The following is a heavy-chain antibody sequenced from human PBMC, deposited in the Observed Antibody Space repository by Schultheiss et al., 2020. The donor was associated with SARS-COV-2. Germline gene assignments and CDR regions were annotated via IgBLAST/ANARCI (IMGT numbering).Heavy chain of an antibody. J-gene: IGHJ3*02. CDR2: INPSGGST. CDR1: GYTFTSYY. D-gene: IGHD4-23*01. CDR3: ARVQTTVVTRGAFDI. Sequence: ASVKVSCKASGYTFTSYYMHWVRQAPGQGLEWMGIINPSGGSTSYAQKFQGRVTMTRDTSTSTVYMELSRLRSDDTAVYYCARVQTTVVTRGAFDIWGQGTMVTVSS. V-gene: IGHV1-46*01.